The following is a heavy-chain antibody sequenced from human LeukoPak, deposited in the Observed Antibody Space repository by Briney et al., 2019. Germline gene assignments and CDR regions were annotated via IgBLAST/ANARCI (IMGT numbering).Heavy chain of an antibody. J-gene: IGHJ4*02. V-gene: IGHV3-21*01. D-gene: IGHD2-2*01. CDR2: ISSSSSYI. Sequence: GGSLRLSCAASGFTFSSYSMNWVRQAPGKGLEWVSSISSSSSYIYYADSVKGRFTISRDNAKNSLYLQMNSLRAEDTAVYYCARDGALSTSWYYYCDYWGQGTLVTVSS. CDR3: ARDGALSTSWYYYCDY. CDR1: GFTFSSYS.